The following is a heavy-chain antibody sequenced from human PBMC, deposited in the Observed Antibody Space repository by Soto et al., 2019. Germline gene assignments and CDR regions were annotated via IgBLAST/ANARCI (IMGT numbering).Heavy chain of an antibody. Sequence: QVQLQESGPGLVKPSGILSLTCAVSGGSITDKWWSWIRQTPGKGLEWIGEVHHSGSTNYSPSLKSRVTMSVDTSKNDFSLKLCSLTAADTAIYYCAREGDHPFSLGYWGQGTLVTVSS. CDR2: VHHSGST. CDR1: GGSITDKW. D-gene: IGHD3-16*01. J-gene: IGHJ4*02. V-gene: IGHV4-4*02. CDR3: AREGDHPFSLGY.